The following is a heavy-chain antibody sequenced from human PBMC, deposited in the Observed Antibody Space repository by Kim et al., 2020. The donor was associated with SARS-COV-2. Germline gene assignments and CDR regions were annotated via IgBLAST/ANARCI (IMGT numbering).Heavy chain of an antibody. CDR3: AKGARIAAAYLDGS. J-gene: IGHJ5*02. D-gene: IGHD6-13*01. V-gene: IGHV3-23*01. Sequence: AASEKGRFTISRDNSKNTVYLQMNSLRAEDTAVYYCAKGARIAAAYLDGSWGQGALVTVSS.